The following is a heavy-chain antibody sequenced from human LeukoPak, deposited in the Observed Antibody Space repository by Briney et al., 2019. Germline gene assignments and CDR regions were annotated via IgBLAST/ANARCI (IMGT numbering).Heavy chain of an antibody. CDR2: IIPIFGTA. D-gene: IGHD2-2*01. Sequence: SVKVSCKASGGTFSSYAISWVRQAPGQGLEWMGEIIPIFGTANYAQKFQGRVTITADESTSTAYMELSSLRSEDTAVYYSARDCSSTSCFNWFDPWGQGTLVTVSS. J-gene: IGHJ5*02. CDR3: ARDCSSTSCFNWFDP. CDR1: GGTFSSYA. V-gene: IGHV1-69*13.